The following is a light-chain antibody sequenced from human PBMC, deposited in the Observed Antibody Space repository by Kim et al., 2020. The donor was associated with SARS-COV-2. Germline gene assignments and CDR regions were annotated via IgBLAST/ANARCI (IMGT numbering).Light chain of an antibody. CDR2: GAS. CDR3: QQYDNLPYT. J-gene: IGKJ2*01. CDR1: QDISNY. Sequence: DIQMTQSPSSLSASVGDRVTIICQASQDISNYLNWYQQKPGKAPKLLIYGASNLETGVPSRFSGSGSGTDFTFTISSLQPEDIATYYCQQYDNLPYTFGQGTKLEI. V-gene: IGKV1-33*01.